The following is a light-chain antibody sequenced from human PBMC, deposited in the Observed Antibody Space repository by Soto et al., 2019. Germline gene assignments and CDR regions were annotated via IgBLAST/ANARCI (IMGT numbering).Light chain of an antibody. Sequence: QSVLTQPPSASGTPGQRVTISCSGSLSSIGSNFIYWYQQLPGSAPKLLINRNNERPSGVPDRFSGSKSGTSASLAISGLRSEDEADYHCAAWDDSLRGVVFGGGTKLTVL. CDR1: LSSIGSNF. J-gene: IGLJ2*01. CDR2: RNN. CDR3: AAWDDSLRGVV. V-gene: IGLV1-47*01.